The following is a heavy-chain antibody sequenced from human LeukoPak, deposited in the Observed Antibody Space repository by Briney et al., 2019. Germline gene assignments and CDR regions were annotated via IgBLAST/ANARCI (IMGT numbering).Heavy chain of an antibody. CDR2: INQDGSEK. CDR3: ARGPYRRFEY. J-gene: IGHJ4*02. CDR1: GFTFRNYW. V-gene: IGHV3-7*01. D-gene: IGHD5-12*01. Sequence: TGGSLRLSCTVSGFTFRNYWMTWVRQAPGKGLEWVANINQDGSEKYYVDSVKGRFTISRDNAKNSLYLQMNSLRAEDTAVYYCARGPYRRFEYWGQGTLVTVSS.